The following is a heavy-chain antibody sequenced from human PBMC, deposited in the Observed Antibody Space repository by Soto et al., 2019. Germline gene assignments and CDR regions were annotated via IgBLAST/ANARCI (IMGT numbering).Heavy chain of an antibody. J-gene: IGHJ4*02. CDR2: IYYSGST. V-gene: IGHV4-59*01. CDR3: ARVANSGYDLYFDY. CDR1: GGSISSYY. Sequence: ETLSLTCTVSGGSISSYYWSWIRQPPGKGLEWIGYIYYSGSTNYNPSLKSRVTISVDTSKNQFSLKLSSVTAADTAVYYCARVANSGYDLYFDYWGQGTLVTVSS. D-gene: IGHD5-12*01.